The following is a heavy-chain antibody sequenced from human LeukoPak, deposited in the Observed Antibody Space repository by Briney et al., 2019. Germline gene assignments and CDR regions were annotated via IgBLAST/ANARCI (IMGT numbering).Heavy chain of an antibody. CDR1: GCALSTSGVG. J-gene: IGHJ4*02. Sequence: GSGPRLVNPTQTLTLTCTFSGCALSTSGVGVGWIREPPGKALQRLALICWIDDKLYSQSLKSSLRINKDTSKNQVVLTMTDMDPVDTATYYCAHKTTPFNYWGQGTLVTVSS. D-gene: IGHD4-17*01. V-gene: IGHV2-5*01. CDR3: AHKTTPFNY. CDR2: ICWIDDK.